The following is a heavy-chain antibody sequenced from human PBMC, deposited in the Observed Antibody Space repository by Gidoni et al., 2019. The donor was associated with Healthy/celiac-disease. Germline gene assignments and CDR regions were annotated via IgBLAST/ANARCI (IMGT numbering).Heavy chain of an antibody. D-gene: IGHD6-19*01. Sequence: EVQLLESGGGLVQPGGSLRISCAASGFTFRSYAMSWVRQAPGKGLEWVSAMRGSGGSTYDADSVKGRFTISRDNSKNTLYLQMNSLRAEDTAVYYCAKDEEQWLAGGGFDYWGQGTLVTVSS. J-gene: IGHJ4*02. CDR2: MRGSGGST. CDR3: AKDEEQWLAGGGFDY. V-gene: IGHV3-23*01. CDR1: GFTFRSYA.